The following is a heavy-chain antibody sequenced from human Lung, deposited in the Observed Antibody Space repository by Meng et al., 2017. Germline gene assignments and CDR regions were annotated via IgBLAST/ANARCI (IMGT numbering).Heavy chain of an antibody. J-gene: IGHJ4*02. CDR2: IRGDGGSI. Sequence: EVRMRDSGGVPIQPGGSLRLSCAASGFTFRSYWMHWVRQAPGKGLVWVSRIRGDGGSIVYAGSVKGRFTISRDNAKNTLFLQMNSLRAEDTAVYYCARESGYFEYWGQGILVTVSS. V-gene: IGHV3-74*03. CDR1: GFTFRSYW. CDR3: ARESGYFEY.